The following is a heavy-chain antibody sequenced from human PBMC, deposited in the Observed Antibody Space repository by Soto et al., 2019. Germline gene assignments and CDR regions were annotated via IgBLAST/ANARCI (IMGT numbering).Heavy chain of an antibody. D-gene: IGHD3-10*01. J-gene: IGHJ5*02. CDR1: GGSVSGVDYF. Sequence: SETLSLTCTVSGGSVSGVDYFWSWIRQSPGKGLEWIGYIYYTGITHLNPSLQSRITISLDTSNSQFSLKLTSVTAADTAMYFCARAERFPRSWFDTWGQGTQVTVSS. V-gene: IGHV4-30-4*01. CDR3: ARAERFPRSWFDT. CDR2: IYYTGIT.